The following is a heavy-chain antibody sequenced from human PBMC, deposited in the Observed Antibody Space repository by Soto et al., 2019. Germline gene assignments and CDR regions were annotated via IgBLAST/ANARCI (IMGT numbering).Heavy chain of an antibody. V-gene: IGHV1-69*01. CDR3: ARSHGSSTSLEIYYYYFYGMDV. Sequence: QVQLGQSGAEVKKRGSSVKVSFKASGGTFGSYAISWVRQAPGQGLEWMGGIIPIPGTANYAQKFQGRVTIAADESTSTAYMELSSLRSEDTAVYYCARSHGSSTSLEIYYYYFYGMDVWGQGTTVTVSS. J-gene: IGHJ6*02. D-gene: IGHD2-2*01. CDR2: IIPIPGTA. CDR1: GGTFGSYA.